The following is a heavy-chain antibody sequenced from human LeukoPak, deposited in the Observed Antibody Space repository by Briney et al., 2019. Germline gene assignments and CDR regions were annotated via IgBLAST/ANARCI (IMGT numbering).Heavy chain of an antibody. V-gene: IGHV3-23*01. CDR1: GFTFSSYA. CDR3: ARGYYYDSTADNAFDI. CDR2: ISGSGGST. D-gene: IGHD3-22*01. J-gene: IGHJ3*02. Sequence: GGSLRLSCAASGFTFSSYAMSWVRQAPGKGLEWGSAISGSGGSTYYADSVKGRFTISRDNSKNTLYLQMNSLRAEDTAVYYCARGYYYDSTADNAFDIWGQGTMVTVSS.